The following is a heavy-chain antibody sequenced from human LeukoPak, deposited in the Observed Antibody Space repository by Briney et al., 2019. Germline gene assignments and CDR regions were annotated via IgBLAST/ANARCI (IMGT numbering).Heavy chain of an antibody. D-gene: IGHD2-15*01. CDR1: RYSFTNYW. J-gene: IGHJ4*02. Sequence: GESLKISCKGSRYSFTNYWIGWVHQMPGKGLEWMGIMYPGDSDTRYSPSFQSQVTTSADKSISTAYLQWSSLKASDTAMYYCARRGGGRCDGGSCISDYWGRGTLVTVSS. CDR2: MYPGDSDT. V-gene: IGHV5-51*07. CDR3: ARRGGGRCDGGSCISDY.